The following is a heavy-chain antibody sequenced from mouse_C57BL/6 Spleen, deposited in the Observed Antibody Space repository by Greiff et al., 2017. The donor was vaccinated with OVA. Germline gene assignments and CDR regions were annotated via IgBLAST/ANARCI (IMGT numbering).Heavy chain of an antibody. CDR3: ARHGIYYDYEYYAMDY. J-gene: IGHJ4*01. V-gene: IGHV1-62-2*01. Sequence: VHLVESGAELVKPGASVKLSCKASGYTFTEYTIHWVKQRSGQGLEWIGWFYPGSGSIKYNEKFKDKATLTADKSSSTVYMELSRLTSEDSAVYFCARHGIYYDYEYYAMDYWGQGTSVTVSS. D-gene: IGHD2-4*01. CDR2: FYPGSGSI. CDR1: GYTFTEYT.